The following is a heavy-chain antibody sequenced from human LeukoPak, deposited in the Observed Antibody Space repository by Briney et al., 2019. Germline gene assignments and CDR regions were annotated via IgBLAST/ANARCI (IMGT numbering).Heavy chain of an antibody. CDR2: ISWNSGNI. J-gene: IGHJ6*02. CDR1: GFTFDDYA. V-gene: IGHV3-9*01. Sequence: GGSLRLSCAASGFTFDDYAMHWVRQAPGKGLEWVSGISWNSGNIGYADSVKGRFTISRDNAKNSLYLQMNSLRAEDTALYYCAKDMWFGESVVQYGMDVWGQGTTVTVSS. CDR3: AKDMWFGESVVQYGMDV. D-gene: IGHD3-10*01.